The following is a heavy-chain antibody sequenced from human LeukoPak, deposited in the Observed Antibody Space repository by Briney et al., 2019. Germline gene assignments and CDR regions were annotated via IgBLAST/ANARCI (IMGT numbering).Heavy chain of an antibody. V-gene: IGHV4-34*01. CDR2: INHSGST. CDR1: GGSFSGYY. J-gene: IGHJ6*04. Sequence: PSETLSLTCAVYGGSFSGYYWSWIRRPPGKGLEWIGEINHSGSTNYNPSLKSRVTISVDTSKNQFSLKLSSVTAADTAVYYCARYCSSTSCFSWYYGMDVWGKGTTVTVSS. CDR3: ARYCSSTSCFSWYYGMDV. D-gene: IGHD2-2*01.